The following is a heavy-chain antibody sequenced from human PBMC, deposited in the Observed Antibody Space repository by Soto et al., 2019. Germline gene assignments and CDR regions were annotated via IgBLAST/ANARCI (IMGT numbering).Heavy chain of an antibody. CDR2: IYYSGST. D-gene: IGHD3-10*01. CDR3: ARLNYYGSGSYLYRDTDY. J-gene: IGHJ4*02. CDR1: GGSISSYY. Sequence: QVQLQESGPGLVKPSETLSLTCTVSGGSISSYYWSWIRQPPGKGLEWIGYIYYSGSTNYNPSLKSRVTISVDTSKNQFSLKLSSVTAADTAVYYCARLNYYGSGSYLYRDTDYWGQGTLVTVSS. V-gene: IGHV4-59*08.